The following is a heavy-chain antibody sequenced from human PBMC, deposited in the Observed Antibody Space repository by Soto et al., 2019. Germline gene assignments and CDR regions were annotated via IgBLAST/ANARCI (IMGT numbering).Heavy chain of an antibody. J-gene: IGHJ4*02. Sequence: GGSLRLSCAASGFTFTNYAMNWVRQAPGKGLEWVSVISGSGGTAYYADSVKGRFTISIDNSNNMLYLQMNSLRVEDTAVYYCAKAIGYSYGYTVDYWGQGTLVTVSS. CDR3: AKAIGYSYGYTVDY. D-gene: IGHD5-18*01. CDR1: GFTFTNYA. CDR2: ISGSGGTA. V-gene: IGHV3-23*01.